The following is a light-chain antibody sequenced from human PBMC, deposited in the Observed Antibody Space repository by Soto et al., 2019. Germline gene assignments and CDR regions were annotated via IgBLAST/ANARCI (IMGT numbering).Light chain of an antibody. CDR3: EHYGSSRT. Sequence: EIVLTQSPGTLSLSPGERATLSCRASQSVSSSYLSWYQQKPGQAPRLLIYGAFSRATGIPDRFSGSGSGSDFTLTVSMLEREDFAVYYCEHYGSSRTFGQETKVEIK. J-gene: IGKJ1*01. CDR1: QSVSSSY. CDR2: GAF. V-gene: IGKV3-20*01.